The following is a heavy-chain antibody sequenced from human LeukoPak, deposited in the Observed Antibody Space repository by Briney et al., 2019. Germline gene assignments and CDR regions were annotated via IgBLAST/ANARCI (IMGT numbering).Heavy chain of an antibody. CDR1: GYTFTGYY. CDR2: INPNSGGT. J-gene: IGHJ3*02. V-gene: IGHV1-2*02. CDR3: AVPMTSESAFDI. Sequence: ASVKVSCKASGYTFTGYYMHLVRQAPGQGLEWMGWINPNSGGTNYAQKVQGRVTMTRDTAISTAYMELSRLRSDDTAVYYCAVPMTSESAFDIWGQGTMVTVSS.